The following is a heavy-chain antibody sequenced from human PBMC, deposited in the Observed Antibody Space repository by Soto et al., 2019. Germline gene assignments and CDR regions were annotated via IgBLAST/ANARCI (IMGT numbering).Heavy chain of an antibody. Sequence: PSETLSLTCAVSGYSISSGYWWTWVRQTPGKELEWIGEMYHSGSTYYNPSLKSRVTISTDTSKNQFSLKLSSVSAADTAAYFCARGSGVVALPGELEDVKYDYWGQGTLVTVSS. V-gene: IGHV4-4*02. J-gene: IGHJ4*02. CDR2: MYHSGST. CDR1: GYSISSGYW. CDR3: ARGSGVVALPGELEDVKYDY. D-gene: IGHD1-1*01.